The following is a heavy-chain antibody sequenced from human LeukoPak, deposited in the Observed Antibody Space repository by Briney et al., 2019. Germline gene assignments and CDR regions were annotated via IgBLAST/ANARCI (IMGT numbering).Heavy chain of an antibody. J-gene: IGHJ5*02. CDR2: ISDIGGST. D-gene: IGHD2-2*01. CDR3: AKDEEGDCSRARCYRWFDP. Sequence: GGSLRLSCAASGFTFRYYATSWVRQAPGKGLEWVSSISDIGGSTNYADSVKGRLTISRDNSKNTLYLQMNSLRAEDTAVYYCAKDEEGDCSRARCYRWFDPWGQGTLVTVSS. V-gene: IGHV3-23*01. CDR1: GFTFRYYA.